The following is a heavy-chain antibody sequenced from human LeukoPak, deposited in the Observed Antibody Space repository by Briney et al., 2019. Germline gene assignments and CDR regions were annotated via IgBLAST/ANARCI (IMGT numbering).Heavy chain of an antibody. CDR3: AKDTRLSYYFDY. D-gene: IGHD4/OR15-4a*01. CDR1: GFTFSSYG. Sequence: GGSLRLSCAASGFTFSSYGMHWVRQAPGKGLEWVSFIWYDGSNKYYADSVKGRFTISRDNSKNTLYLQMNSLRAEDTAVYYCAKDTRLSYYFDYWGQGTLVTVSS. CDR2: IWYDGSNK. V-gene: IGHV3-30*02. J-gene: IGHJ4*02.